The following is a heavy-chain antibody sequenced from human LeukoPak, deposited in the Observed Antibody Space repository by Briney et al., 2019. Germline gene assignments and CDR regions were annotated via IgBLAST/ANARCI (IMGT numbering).Heavy chain of an antibody. CDR2: ISGSGSTI. D-gene: IGHD4-17*01. CDR1: GFTFSSYE. J-gene: IGHJ2*01. V-gene: IGHV3-48*03. Sequence: GGSLRLSCAASGFTFSSYEMTWVRQARGRGLEWVAYISGSGSTISYADSVKGRFTISRDNAKNSLYLQMNSLRAEDTAVYYCAEDYGDYGNIRWYFDLWGRGTLVTVSS. CDR3: AEDYGDYGNIRWYFDL.